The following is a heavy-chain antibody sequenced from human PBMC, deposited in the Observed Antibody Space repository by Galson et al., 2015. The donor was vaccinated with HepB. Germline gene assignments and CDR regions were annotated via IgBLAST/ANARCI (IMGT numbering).Heavy chain of an antibody. CDR3: TRIALSGSYWYFDY. J-gene: IGHJ4*02. CDR2: INGRGSTR. CDR1: GFIFRHHA. D-gene: IGHD1-26*01. Sequence: SLRLSCAGSGFIFRHHAMAWIRQAPGKGLEWVSGINGRGSTRSYSDAVKGRFIISRDNAKNLLYLQMNSLRAEDTAVYYCTRIALSGSYWYFDYWGQGSLVTVSS. V-gene: IGHV3-23*01.